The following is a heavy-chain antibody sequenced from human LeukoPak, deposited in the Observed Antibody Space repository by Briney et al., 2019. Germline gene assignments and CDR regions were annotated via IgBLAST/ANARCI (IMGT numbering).Heavy chain of an antibody. V-gene: IGHV3-23*01. CDR1: GFTFSSYA. Sequence: GGSLRLSCAASGFTFSSYAMSWVRQAPGKGLEWVSAISGSGGSTYYADSVKGRFTISRVNSKNTLYLQMNSLRAEDTAVYYCAKEGRGIVVVITSAFDIWGQGTMVTVSS. J-gene: IGHJ3*02. D-gene: IGHD3-22*01. CDR3: AKEGRGIVVVITSAFDI. CDR2: ISGSGGST.